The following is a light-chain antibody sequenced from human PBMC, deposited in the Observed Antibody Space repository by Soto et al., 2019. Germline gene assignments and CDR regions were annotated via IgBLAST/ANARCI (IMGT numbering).Light chain of an antibody. V-gene: IGLV2-14*01. CDR3: RSYTSSGTLV. CDR1: TSDVGGYHY. Sequence: QSALTQPASVSGSPGQSITISCTGTTSDVGGYHYVSWHQQHPGKAPKLMIHEVRYRPSGVSNRFSGSKSGNTASLTLSGLQAEDEADYYCRSYTSSGTLVFGGGTELTVL. CDR2: EVR. J-gene: IGLJ3*02.